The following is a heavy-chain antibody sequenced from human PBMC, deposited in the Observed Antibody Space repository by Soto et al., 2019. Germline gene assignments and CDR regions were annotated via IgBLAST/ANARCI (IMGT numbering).Heavy chain of an antibody. CDR3: ARADYYDSSGYPLDY. Sequence: GGSLRLSCAASGFTFSRYWMHWVRQAPGKGLVWVSRINSDGSYRTHADSVKGRFTISRDNAKNTLYLQMNSLRAEDTAVYYCARADYYDSSGYPLDYWGQGTLVTVSS. D-gene: IGHD3-22*01. V-gene: IGHV3-74*01. CDR1: GFTFSRYW. J-gene: IGHJ4*02. CDR2: INSDGSYR.